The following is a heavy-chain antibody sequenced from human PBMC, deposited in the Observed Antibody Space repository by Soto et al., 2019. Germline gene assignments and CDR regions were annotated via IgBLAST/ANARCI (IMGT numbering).Heavy chain of an antibody. V-gene: IGHV3-53*01. D-gene: IGHD2-2*01. CDR3: ASVAYCSTTTCPPA. J-gene: IGHJ4*02. Sequence: GSLRLSCAASGLTVSTNYMTWVRQAPGKGLEWVSVIYRGGNTYHADSVQGRFSISRDNSKNTVDLQMNNLRAKDTAMYYCASVAYCSTTTCPPAWGQGTLVTVSS. CDR1: GLTVSTNY. CDR2: IYRGGNT.